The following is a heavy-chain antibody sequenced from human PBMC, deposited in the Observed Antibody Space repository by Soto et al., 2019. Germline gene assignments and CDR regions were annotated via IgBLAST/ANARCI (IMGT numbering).Heavy chain of an antibody. CDR3: ARGDIAVAGPDY. D-gene: IGHD6-19*01. J-gene: IGHJ4*02. CDR1: GYTFTSYD. V-gene: IGHV1-8*01. CDR2: MNPNSGNT. Sequence: ASVKVSCKASGYTFTSYDINWVRQATGQGLEWMGWMNPNSGNTDYAQKFQGRVTMTRNTSISTAYMELSSLRSEDTAVYYCARGDIAVAGPDYWGQGTPVTVSS.